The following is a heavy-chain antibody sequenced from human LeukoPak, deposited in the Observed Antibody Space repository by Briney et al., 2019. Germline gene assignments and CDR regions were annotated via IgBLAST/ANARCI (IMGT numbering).Heavy chain of an antibody. Sequence: GGSLRLSCAASGFTVSSNYMSWVRQAPGKGLEWVSVIYSGGSTYYADSVKGRFTISRDNSKNTLYLQMNSLRAEDTAVYYCARVLNDFWSGYEGDWGQGTLVTVSS. D-gene: IGHD3-3*01. V-gene: IGHV3-53*01. CDR1: GFTVSSNY. CDR3: ARVLNDFWSGYEGD. J-gene: IGHJ4*02. CDR2: IYSGGST.